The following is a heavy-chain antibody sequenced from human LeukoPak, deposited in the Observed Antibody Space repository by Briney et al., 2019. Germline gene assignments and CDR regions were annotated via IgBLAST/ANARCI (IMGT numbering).Heavy chain of an antibody. CDR2: IYYSGST. CDR1: GGSISSSGYY. V-gene: IGHV4-39*02. J-gene: IGHJ5*02. Sequence: SGTLSLTCTVSGGSISSSGYYWGWIRQPPGKGLEWVASIYYSGSTYYNPSLKSRVTISVDTSKNQLSLKLSSLTAADTAVYYCARDEYSGSYYGLSWFHPGGQGTLVTVSS. D-gene: IGHD1-26*01. CDR3: ARDEYSGSYYGLSWFHP.